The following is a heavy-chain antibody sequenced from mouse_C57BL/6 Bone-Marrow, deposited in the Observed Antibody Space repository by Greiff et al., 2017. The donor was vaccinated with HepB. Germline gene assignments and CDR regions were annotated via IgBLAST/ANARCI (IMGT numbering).Heavy chain of an antibody. V-gene: IGHV14-3*01. J-gene: IGHJ4*01. CDR1: GFNIKNTY. Sequence: EVKVVESVAELVRPGASVKLSCTASGFNIKNTYMHWVKQRPEQGLEWIGRIDPAYGYTKYAPKFQGKATITADTSSSTAYLQLSSLTSEDTAIYYCARRGLLYDYDMDYWDRGHSVTVTS. D-gene: IGHD2-1*01. CDR3: ARRGLLYDYDMDY. CDR2: IDPAYGYT.